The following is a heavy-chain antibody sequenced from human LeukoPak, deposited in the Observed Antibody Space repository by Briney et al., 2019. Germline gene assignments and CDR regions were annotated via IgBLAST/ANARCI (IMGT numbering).Heavy chain of an antibody. J-gene: IGHJ6*02. D-gene: IGHD2-21*02. Sequence: GGSLRLSCEASGFTFSSYGRQWVRQAPGKGLEWVALMSYDGSNKYYADSVKGRFTISRDNSKNTLYLRMNSLRAEDTAVYYCARAQGGDSPKSGYYYYGMDVWGQGTTVTVSS. CDR2: MSYDGSNK. CDR3: ARAQGGDSPKSGYYYYGMDV. V-gene: IGHV3-30*03. CDR1: GFTFSSYG.